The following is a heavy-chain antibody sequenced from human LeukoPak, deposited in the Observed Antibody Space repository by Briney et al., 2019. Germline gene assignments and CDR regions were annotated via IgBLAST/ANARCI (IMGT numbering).Heavy chain of an antibody. J-gene: IGHJ4*02. D-gene: IGHD3-10*01. Sequence: SETLSLTCTVSGGSISIYYWNWIRQPPGKGLEWIGYIYNSGSSTIYNPSLRSRVTISVDTSKNQFSLRLSSVTAADTAVYFCVRDRELTYWGQGTLVTVSS. CDR3: VRDRELTY. V-gene: IGHV4-59*01. CDR2: IYNSGSST. CDR1: GGSISIYY.